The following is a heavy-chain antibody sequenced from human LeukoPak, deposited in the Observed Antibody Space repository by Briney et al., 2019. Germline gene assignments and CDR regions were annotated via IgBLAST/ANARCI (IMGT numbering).Heavy chain of an antibody. CDR3: ASHLDTTGYDCVGY. CDR1: GVSISRGGYY. D-gene: IGHD3-9*01. J-gene: IGHJ4*02. Sequence: TSETLSLTCNVSGVSISRGGYYWSWIRQHPGKGLEWIGYINHSGGTSYSPSLKTRVTISADTSQSLFSLRLNSVTAADTAVYYCASHLDTTGYDCVGYWGQGTLVTVSS. V-gene: IGHV4-31*03. CDR2: INHSGGT.